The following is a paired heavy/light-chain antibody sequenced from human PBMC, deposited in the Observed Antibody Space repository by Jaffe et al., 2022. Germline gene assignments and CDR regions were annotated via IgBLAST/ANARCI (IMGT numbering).Heavy chain of an antibody. CDR3: ASVVYCSGGSCYLGTGYYFDY. V-gene: IGHV1-69*01. D-gene: IGHD2-15*01. CDR2: IIPIFGTA. Sequence: QVQLVQSGAEVKKPGSSVKVSCKASGGTFSSYAISWVRQAPGQGLEWMGGIIPIFGTANYAQKFQGRVTITADESTSTAYMELSSLRSEDTAVYYCASVVYCSGGSCYLGTGYYFDYWGQGTLVTVSS. CDR1: GGTFSSYA. J-gene: IGHJ4*02.
Light chain of an antibody. CDR2: AAS. J-gene: IGKJ2*01. CDR3: QQYYSYPLT. V-gene: IGKV1-8*01. Sequence: AIRMTQSPSSLSASTGDRVTITCRASQGISSYLAWYQQKPGKAPKLLIYAASTLQSGVPSRFSGSGSGTDFTLTISCLQSEDFATYYCQQYYSYPLTFGQGTKLEIK. CDR1: QGISSY.